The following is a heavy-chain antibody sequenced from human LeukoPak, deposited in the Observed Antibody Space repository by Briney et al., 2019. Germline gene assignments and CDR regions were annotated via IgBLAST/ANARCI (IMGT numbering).Heavy chain of an antibody. CDR2: IWYDGRTK. J-gene: IGHJ4*02. D-gene: IGHD6-19*01. CDR3: AREWGRIAVAGGPGY. CDR1: GFTFSNYG. Sequence: TGGSLRLSCEVSGFTFSNYGMRWVRQAPGKGLKWLALIWYDGRTKFHADSVKGRFTISRDNSANTLYLQMSSLRVEDTAVYYCAREWGRIAVAGGPGYWGQGARVTVSS. V-gene: IGHV3-33*01.